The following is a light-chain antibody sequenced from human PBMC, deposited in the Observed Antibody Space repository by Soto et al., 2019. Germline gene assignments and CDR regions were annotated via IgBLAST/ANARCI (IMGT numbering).Light chain of an antibody. CDR3: LQHNSYSVT. CDR1: QSSISY. V-gene: IGKV1-39*01. Sequence: DIQITHPPSSLSGSVLYTVLHTRWASQSSISYLNSWQQKTAKDPTILINAAASMQGAGPPRFSGSGSGTDFTLTISSLQPEDFATYYCLQHNSYSVTFGQGTKVDI. CDR2: AAA. J-gene: IGKJ1*01.